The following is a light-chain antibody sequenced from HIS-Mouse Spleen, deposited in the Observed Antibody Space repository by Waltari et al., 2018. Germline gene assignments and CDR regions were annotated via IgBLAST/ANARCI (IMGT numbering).Light chain of an antibody. V-gene: IGKV3-15*01. CDR2: GAS. Sequence: EIVMTQSPATLSVSPGDSATLSCRASQSVSSNLAWYQQKPGQAPRLLIYGASTRATGIPARFSGSGSGTEFTLNISSLQSEDFAVYYCQQYNNWRTFGQGTKVEIK. CDR1: QSVSSN. J-gene: IGKJ1*01. CDR3: QQYNNWRT.